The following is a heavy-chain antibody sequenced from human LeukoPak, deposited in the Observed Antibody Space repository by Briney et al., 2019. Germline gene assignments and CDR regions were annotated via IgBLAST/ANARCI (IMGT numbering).Heavy chain of an antibody. V-gene: IGHV1-18*01. CDR2: ISAYNGNT. CDR3: ARGPRGAAGTYYYYYGMDV. D-gene: IGHD1/OR15-1a*01. J-gene: IGHJ6*02. CDR1: GYTFTYCG. Sequence: RASVTVSCKTSGYTFTYCGVSWVRQAPGQGLEWMGWISAYNGNTNYAQKLQGRVTMTTDTSTSTVYMELWSLRSDDTAVYYCARGPRGAAGTYYYYYGMDVWGQGTTVTVSS.